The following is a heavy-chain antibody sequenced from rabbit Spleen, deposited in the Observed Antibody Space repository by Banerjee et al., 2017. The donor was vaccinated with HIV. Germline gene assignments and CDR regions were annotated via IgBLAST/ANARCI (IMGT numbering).Heavy chain of an antibody. CDR3: ARDTSSSFSSYGMDL. D-gene: IGHD1-1*01. CDR1: GFSFSSGYD. CDR2: IDAGSSGFT. Sequence: VESGGGLVKPGASLTLTCTASGFSFSSGYDMCWVRQAPGKGLEWIACIDAGSSGFTYFASWAKGRFTISKTSSTTVTLQMTSLTAADTATYFCARDTSSSFSSYGMDLWGPGTLVTVS. V-gene: IGHV1S40*01. J-gene: IGHJ6*01.